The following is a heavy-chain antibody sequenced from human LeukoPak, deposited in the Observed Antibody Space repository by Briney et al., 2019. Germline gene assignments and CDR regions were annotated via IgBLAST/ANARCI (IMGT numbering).Heavy chain of an antibody. CDR3: ARHLPSRTGVDY. Sequence: PSETLSLTRTVSGGSISSYYLSWIRQPPGKGLEWIGYIYYSGSTNYNPSLKSRVTISVDTSKNQFSLKLSSVTAADTAVYYCARHLPSRTGVDYWGQGTLVTVSS. CDR1: GGSISSYY. CDR2: IYYSGST. D-gene: IGHD3-10*01. J-gene: IGHJ4*02. V-gene: IGHV4-59*08.